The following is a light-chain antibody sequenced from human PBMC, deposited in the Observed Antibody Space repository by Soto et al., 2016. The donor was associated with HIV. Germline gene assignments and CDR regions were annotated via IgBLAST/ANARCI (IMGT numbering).Light chain of an antibody. CDR1: ALPRQH. V-gene: IGLV3-25*03. CDR2: KDN. J-gene: IGLJ3*02. Sequence: SYELTQAPSVSVSPGETARITCSGDALPRQHSYWYQQKPGQAPLLVIYKDNERPSGIPPRFSGSSSGTTVTLTISGVQAEDEADYYCQSADSSGTYEVFGGGTRLTVL. CDR3: QSADSSGTYEV.